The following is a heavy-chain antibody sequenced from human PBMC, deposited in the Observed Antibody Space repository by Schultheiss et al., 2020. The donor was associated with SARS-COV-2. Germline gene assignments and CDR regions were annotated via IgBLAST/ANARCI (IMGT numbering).Heavy chain of an antibody. CDR2: ISSSSSTI. CDR3: AKDIHAKGYYYGSGPQFVYYGMDV. V-gene: IGHV3-48*04. D-gene: IGHD3-10*01. CDR1: GFTFSTYS. Sequence: GGSLRLSCAASGFTFSTYSMNWVRQAPGKGLEWISYISSSSSTIYYADSVKGRFTISRDNAKNSLYLQMNSLRAEDTALYYCAKDIHAKGYYYGSGPQFVYYGMDVWGQGTTVTVSS. J-gene: IGHJ6*02.